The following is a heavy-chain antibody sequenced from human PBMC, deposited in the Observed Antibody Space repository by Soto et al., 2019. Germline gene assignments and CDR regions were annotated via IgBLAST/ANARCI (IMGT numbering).Heavy chain of an antibody. J-gene: IGHJ6*03. V-gene: IGHV3-64*01. Sequence: PGGFLRLSCAASGFTLSGYAMDWVRPAPGKGLEYVSGISSNGVGTYYANSVQGRFTISRDNSKNTVYLQMGSLRPEDMAVYYCARRARPDFYYMDVWGKGTTVTVSS. D-gene: IGHD6-6*01. CDR1: GFTLSGYA. CDR3: ARRARPDFYYMDV. CDR2: ISSNGVGT.